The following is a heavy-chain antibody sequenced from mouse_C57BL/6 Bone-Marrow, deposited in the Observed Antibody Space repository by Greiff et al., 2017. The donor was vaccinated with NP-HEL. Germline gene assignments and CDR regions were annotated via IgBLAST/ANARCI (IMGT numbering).Heavy chain of an antibody. Sequence: EVMLVESEGGLVQPGSSMKLSCTASGFTFSDYYMAWVRQVPEKGLEWVANINYDGSSTYYLDSLKSRFIISRDNAKNILYLQMSSLKSEDTATYYCAREVYLDFDYWGQGTTLTVSS. CDR1: GFTFSDYY. D-gene: IGHD5-1*01. CDR3: AREVYLDFDY. J-gene: IGHJ2*01. CDR2: INYDGSST. V-gene: IGHV5-16*01.